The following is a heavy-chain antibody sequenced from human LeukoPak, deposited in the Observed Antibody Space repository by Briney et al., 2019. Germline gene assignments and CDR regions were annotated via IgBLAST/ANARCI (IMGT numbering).Heavy chain of an antibody. CDR3: AKDISNWNSRHFDY. CDR1: GFTFDDYA. D-gene: IGHD1-7*01. J-gene: IGHJ4*02. CDR2: VSGNGGNT. Sequence: GGSLRLSCAASGFTFDDYAMHWVRQVPGKGLEWVSLVSGNGGNTYYADSVKGRFTISRDNSKNSLYLQMNSLRTEDTALYYCAKDISNWNSRHFDYWGQGTLVTVSS. V-gene: IGHV3-43*02.